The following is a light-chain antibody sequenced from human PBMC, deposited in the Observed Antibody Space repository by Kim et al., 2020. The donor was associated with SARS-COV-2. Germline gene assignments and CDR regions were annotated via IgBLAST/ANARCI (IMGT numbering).Light chain of an antibody. J-gene: IGLJ1*01. V-gene: IGLV1-40*01. Sequence: QSVLTQPPSVSGAPGQRVTISCTGSSSNIGAGYDVHWYQQLPGTAPKLLIYGNNNRPSGVPDRFSGSKSGTSASLVITGLQAADEGDYYCQSYDTSLSPRYVFGSGTKVTVL. CDR1: SSNIGAGYD. CDR2: GNN. CDR3: QSYDTSLSPRYV.